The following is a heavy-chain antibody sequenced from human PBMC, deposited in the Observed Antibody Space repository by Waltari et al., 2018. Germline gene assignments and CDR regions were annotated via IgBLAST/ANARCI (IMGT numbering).Heavy chain of an antibody. CDR1: GGSISSYY. CDR3: ARGDGGNSHDYYYMDV. D-gene: IGHD2-21*02. CDR2: IYYSGST. J-gene: IGHJ6*03. V-gene: IGHV4-59*01. Sequence: QVQLQESGPGLVKPSETLSLTCPVSGGSISSYYWSWIRQPPGKGLEWIGYIYYSGSTNYNPSLKSRVTISVDTSKNQFSLKLSSVTAADTAVYYCARGDGGNSHDYYYMDVWGKGTTVTVSS.